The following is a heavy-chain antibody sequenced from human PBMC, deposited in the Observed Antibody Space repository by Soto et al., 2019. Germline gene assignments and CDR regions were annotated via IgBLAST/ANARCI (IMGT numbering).Heavy chain of an antibody. CDR3: AHAGDYDLLTFDH. J-gene: IGHJ4*02. CDR2: IYWDDDK. Sequence: QITLKESGPTLVRPAQTLTLTCAFSGFSLTTYDMGVAWIRQPPGKALEWLALIYWDDDKRYSPSLKDRLAISKDTSRIQVVLTITNMDPGDTATYFCAHAGDYDLLTFDHWGPGTLVTVSS. V-gene: IGHV2-5*02. D-gene: IGHD4-17*01. CDR1: GFSLTTYDMG.